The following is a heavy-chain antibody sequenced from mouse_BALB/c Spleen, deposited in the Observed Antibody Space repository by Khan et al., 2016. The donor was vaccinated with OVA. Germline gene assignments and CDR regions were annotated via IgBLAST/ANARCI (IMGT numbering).Heavy chain of an antibody. CDR3: ARTARKKY. D-gene: IGHD1-2*01. CDR2: ISYSGST. J-gene: IGHJ2*01. V-gene: IGHV3-2*02. Sequence: EVKLEESGPGLVKPSQSLSLTCTVTGYSITSGYGWNWIRQFPGNKLEWMGYISYSGSTNYNPSLKSRISITRDTSKNQFLLQLNSVTTEDTATYYGARTARKKYWGKGTTLTVSS. CDR1: GYSITSGYG.